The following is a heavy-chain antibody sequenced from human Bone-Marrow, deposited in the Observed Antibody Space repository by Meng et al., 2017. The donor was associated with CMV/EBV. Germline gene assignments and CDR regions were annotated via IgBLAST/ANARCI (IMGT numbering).Heavy chain of an antibody. V-gene: IGHV4-59*12. CDR3: ARAYITGTTVDY. Sequence: LETLSLTCTVSGGSISSYYWSWIRQPPGKGLEWIGYIYYSGSTNYNPSLRSRVTISVDTSKNQFSLKLSSVTAADTAVYYCARAYITGTTVDYWGQGTLVTVSS. J-gene: IGHJ4*02. CDR2: IYYSGST. D-gene: IGHD1-7*01. CDR1: GGSISSYY.